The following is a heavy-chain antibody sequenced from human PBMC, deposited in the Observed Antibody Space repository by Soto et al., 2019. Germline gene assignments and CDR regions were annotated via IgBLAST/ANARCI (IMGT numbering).Heavy chain of an antibody. CDR1: GYSFTSYW. D-gene: IGHD6-13*01. CDR3: ARWYSSSRGGDAFDI. CDR2: IYPGDSDT. V-gene: IGHV5-51*01. Sequence: GESLKISCKGSGYSFTSYWIGWVRQMPGKGLEWMGIIYPGDSDTRYSPSIQGQVTISADKSISTAYLQWSSLKASGTAMYYCARWYSSSRGGDAFDIWGQGTMVTVSS. J-gene: IGHJ3*02.